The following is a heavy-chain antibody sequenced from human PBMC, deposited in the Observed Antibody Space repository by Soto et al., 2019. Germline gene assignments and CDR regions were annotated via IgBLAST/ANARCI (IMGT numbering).Heavy chain of an antibody. Sequence: SETLSLTCAVYGGSFSGYYWSWIRQPPGKGLEWIGEINHSGSTNYNPSLKSRVTISVDTSKNQFSLKLSSVTAADTAVYYCALTTEGYYFDYWGQGTLVTVSS. CDR3: ALTTEGYYFDY. CDR1: GGSFSGYY. D-gene: IGHD3-22*01. J-gene: IGHJ4*02. CDR2: INHSGST. V-gene: IGHV4-34*01.